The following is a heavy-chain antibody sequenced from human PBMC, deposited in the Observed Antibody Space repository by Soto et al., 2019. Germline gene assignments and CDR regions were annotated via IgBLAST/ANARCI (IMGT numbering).Heavy chain of an antibody. D-gene: IGHD6-6*01. CDR3: ARGLVSHRPFDY. Sequence: QVQLQQWGAGLLKPSETLSLTCAVYGGSFSGYYWSWIRQPPGKGLEWIGEINHSGSTNYNPSLKSRVTISVDTSKTQFSLKLSSVTAADTAVYYCARGLVSHRPFDYWGQGTLVTVSS. J-gene: IGHJ4*02. V-gene: IGHV4-34*01. CDR1: GGSFSGYY. CDR2: INHSGST.